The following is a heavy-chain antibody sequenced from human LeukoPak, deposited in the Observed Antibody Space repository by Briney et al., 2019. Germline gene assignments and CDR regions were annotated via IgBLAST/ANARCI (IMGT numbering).Heavy chain of an antibody. J-gene: IGHJ6*03. D-gene: IGHD4-11*01. V-gene: IGHV1-46*01. CDR3: ARIGISAVTTKDDYYYYMDV. Sequence: ASVKVSCKASGYTFTSYYMHWVRQAPGQGLEWMGRSNPSGGSTSYAQKFQGRVTMTRDMSTSTVYMELSSLRSEDTAVYYCARIGISAVTTKDDYYYYMDVWGKGTTVTVSS. CDR1: GYTFTSYY. CDR2: SNPSGGST.